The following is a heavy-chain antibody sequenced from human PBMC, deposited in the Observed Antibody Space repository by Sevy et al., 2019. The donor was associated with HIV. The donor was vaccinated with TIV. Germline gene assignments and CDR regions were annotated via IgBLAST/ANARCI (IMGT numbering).Heavy chain of an antibody. J-gene: IGHJ3*01. CDR2: INQDGGQK. CDR1: GSSFGIHW. CDR3: ARDPDPVPGVAFDV. Sequence: GGSLRLSCVASGSSFGIHWMSWVRQAPGKGLEWVAKINQDGGQKYYVDSVKGRFTISRDNAKSSLYLQMNSLRVEDTALYYCARDPDPVPGVAFDVWGQGTMVTDSS. V-gene: IGHV3-7*01.